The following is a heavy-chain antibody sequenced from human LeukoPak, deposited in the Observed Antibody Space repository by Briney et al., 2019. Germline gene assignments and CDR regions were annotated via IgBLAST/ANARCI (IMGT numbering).Heavy chain of an antibody. CDR1: GYTFTGYY. CDR2: INPTSGGT. D-gene: IGHD6-13*01. CDR3: ARDPIAAEDSSSWPNEGY. J-gene: IGHJ4*02. V-gene: IGHV1-2*06. Sequence: GASVKVSCKASGYTFTGYYMHWVRQAPGQGLEWMGRINPTSGGTNYAQKFQGRVTMTRDTSISTAYMELSRLRSDDTAVYYCARDPIAAEDSSSWPNEGYWGQGTLVTVSS.